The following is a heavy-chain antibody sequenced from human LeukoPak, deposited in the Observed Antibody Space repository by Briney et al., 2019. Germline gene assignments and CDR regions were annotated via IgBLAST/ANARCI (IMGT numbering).Heavy chain of an antibody. Sequence: ASVKVPCKASGYTFTSYYMHWVRQAPGQGLEWMGIINPSGGSTSYAQKFQGRVTMTRDTSTSTVYMELSSLRSEDTAVYYCAREVLMVYAFYYYYGMDVWGQGTTVTVSS. D-gene: IGHD2-8*01. CDR3: AREVLMVYAFYYYYGMDV. CDR2: INPSGGST. V-gene: IGHV1-46*01. J-gene: IGHJ6*02. CDR1: GYTFTSYY.